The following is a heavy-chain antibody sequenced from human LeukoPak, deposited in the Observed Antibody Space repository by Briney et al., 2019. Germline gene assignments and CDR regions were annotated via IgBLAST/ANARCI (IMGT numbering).Heavy chain of an antibody. J-gene: IGHJ3*02. Sequence: PGGSLRLSCAASGFNFSSFGVNRVRQGPGKGLEWVSGISFIISTWSADSVKGRFTISRDNSKNTVYLQMNSLRDDDTAVYYCAKGTSSLNYDAFDIWGQGTLVTVSS. CDR1: GFNFSSFG. CDR3: AKGTSSLNYDAFDI. V-gene: IGHV3-23*01. CDR2: ISFIIST. D-gene: IGHD6-19*01.